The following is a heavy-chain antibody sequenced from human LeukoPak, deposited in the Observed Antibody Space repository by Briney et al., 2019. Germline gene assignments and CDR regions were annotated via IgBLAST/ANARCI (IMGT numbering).Heavy chain of an antibody. Sequence: SETLSLTCTVSGVSISSSNSYRGWIRQPPGKGLEWIGSIYYSGKTYYNASLKSQVSIPIDTSKNQFSLRLTSWTLTNTALYYCARDVVAARGSFDYWGQGTLVTVSS. CDR3: ARDVVAARGSFDY. D-gene: IGHD2-2*01. J-gene: IGHJ4*02. V-gene: IGHV4-39*02. CDR1: GVSISSSNSY. CDR2: IYYSGKT.